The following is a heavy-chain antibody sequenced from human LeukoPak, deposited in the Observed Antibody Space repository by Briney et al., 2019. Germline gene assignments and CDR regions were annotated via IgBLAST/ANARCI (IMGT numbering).Heavy chain of an antibody. Sequence: GGSLRLSCVASGFTFDDYGMSWVRQVPGKGLEWVCGINWNGGSAGYADSVKGRFTISRASAKNSLYVQMKSLTADDTALYYCARRTIVRAGFDYWGQGTLVTVSS. D-gene: IGHD1-26*01. J-gene: IGHJ4*02. CDR2: INWNGGSA. CDR3: ARRTIVRAGFDY. V-gene: IGHV3-20*04. CDR1: GFTFDDYG.